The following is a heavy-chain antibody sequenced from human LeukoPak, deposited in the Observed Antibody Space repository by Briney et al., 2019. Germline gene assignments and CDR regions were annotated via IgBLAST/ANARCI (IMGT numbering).Heavy chain of an antibody. V-gene: IGHV1-2*02. Sequence: ASVKVSCKASGYTFTGYYMHWVRQAPGQGLEWMGWINPNSGGTNYAQKFQGRVTMTRDTSISTAYMELSRLRSDDTAVYYCARGDIVATTSRYYYFDYWGQGTLVTVSS. D-gene: IGHD5-12*01. J-gene: IGHJ4*02. CDR3: ARGDIVATTSRYYYFDY. CDR2: INPNSGGT. CDR1: GYTFTGYY.